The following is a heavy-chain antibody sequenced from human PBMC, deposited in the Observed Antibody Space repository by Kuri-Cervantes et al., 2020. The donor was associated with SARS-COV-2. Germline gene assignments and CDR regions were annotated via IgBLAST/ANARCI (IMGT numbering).Heavy chain of an antibody. V-gene: IGHV3-30-3*01. CDR1: GFTFSSYA. J-gene: IGHJ6*03. CDR2: ISYDGSNK. D-gene: IGHD1-1*01. CDR3: AREKLAGYYYYYMDV. Sequence: GGSLRPSCAASGFTFSSYAMNWVRKAPGKGLEWVAVISYDGSNKYYADSVKGRFTISRDNSKNTLYLQMNSLRAEDTAVYYCAREKLAGYYYYYMDVWGKGTTVTVSS.